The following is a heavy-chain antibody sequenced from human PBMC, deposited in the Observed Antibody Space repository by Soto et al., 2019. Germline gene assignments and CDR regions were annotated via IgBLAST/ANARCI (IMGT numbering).Heavy chain of an antibody. D-gene: IGHD3-22*01. CDR1: GFSFSGYA. V-gene: IGHV3-23*01. Sequence: EVRLLESGGGLVQPGGSLRLSCAASGFSFSGYAMNWVRQAPGKGLEWVSAISNSGAGTHYADSVVGRFTISRDNSKNTLYLQMNSLRADDTAIYYCAKDLATRVITVSDYWGPGTLVTVSS. J-gene: IGHJ4*02. CDR2: ISNSGAGT. CDR3: AKDLATRVITVSDY.